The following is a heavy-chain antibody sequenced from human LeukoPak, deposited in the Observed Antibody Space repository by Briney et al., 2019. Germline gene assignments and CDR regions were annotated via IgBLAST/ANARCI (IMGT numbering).Heavy chain of an antibody. CDR2: ISTYNGNT. CDR3: ARDGHRTYYYDTSTYRFDY. V-gene: IGHV1-18*01. Sequence: ASVKVSCKASGYTFTSYGISWVRQAPGQGVEWMGWISTYNGNTNYAQKFQGRVTMTTDTSTSTVYMELRSLRSDDTAVYYCARDGHRTYYYDTSTYRFDYWGQGTLVTVSS. J-gene: IGHJ4*02. D-gene: IGHD3-22*01. CDR1: GYTFTSYG.